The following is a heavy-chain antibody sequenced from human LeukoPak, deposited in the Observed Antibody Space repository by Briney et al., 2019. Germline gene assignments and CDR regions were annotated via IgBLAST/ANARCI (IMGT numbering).Heavy chain of an antibody. CDR3: ARDQAYCGGDCYSELGY. CDR1: GFTFSSYA. Sequence: GGSLRLSCAASGFTFSSYAMHWVRQAPGKRLEWVAVISYDGSNKYYADSVKGRFTISRDNSKNTLYLQMNSLRAEDTAVYYCARDQAYCGGDCYSELGYWGQGTLVTVSS. J-gene: IGHJ4*02. V-gene: IGHV3-30*04. D-gene: IGHD2-21*02. CDR2: ISYDGSNK.